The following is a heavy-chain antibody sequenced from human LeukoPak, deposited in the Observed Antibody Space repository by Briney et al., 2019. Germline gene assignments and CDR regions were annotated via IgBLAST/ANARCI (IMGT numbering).Heavy chain of an antibody. CDR1: GFTFSSYA. D-gene: IGHD3-22*01. V-gene: IGHV3-23*01. J-gene: IGHJ4*02. CDR3: AKDRGYYYDFDY. Sequence: PGGSLRLSCAASGFTFSSYAMNWVRQAPGKGLEWVSGISASGGSTYYADSVKGRFTISRDNSKNTVYLQMNSLRAEDTAVYYCAKDRGYYYDFDYWGQGTLVTVS. CDR2: ISASGGST.